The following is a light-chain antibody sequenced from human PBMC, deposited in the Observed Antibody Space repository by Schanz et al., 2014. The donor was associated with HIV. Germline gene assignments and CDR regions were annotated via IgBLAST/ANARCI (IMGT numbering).Light chain of an antibody. V-gene: IGLV2-14*03. CDR1: DTDIGGHDY. CDR2: DVT. CDR3: SSYTNINSWV. Sequence: QSVLTQPASVSGSPGQSITISCTGTDTDIGGHDYVSWYQQFPDRAPKLLIYDVTNRPSGVSNRFSGSKSGNTASLTISGLQAEDEADYYCSSYTNINSWVFGGGTKLTVL. J-gene: IGLJ3*02.